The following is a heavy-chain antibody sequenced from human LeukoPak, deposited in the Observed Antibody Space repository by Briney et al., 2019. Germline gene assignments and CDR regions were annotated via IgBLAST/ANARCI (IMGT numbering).Heavy chain of an antibody. CDR3: AREVLYYSNSGSSPYFDC. Sequence: PGGSLRLSCAASGFTFSSYTMNWVRQAPGKGLEWISYISSSRSTIYYTDSVKGRFTISRDNAKNSLYLQINSLRAEDTAVYYCAREVLYYSNSGSSPYFDCWGQGTLVTVP. D-gene: IGHD3-10*01. CDR2: ISSSRSTI. CDR1: GFTFSSYT. V-gene: IGHV3-48*01. J-gene: IGHJ4*02.